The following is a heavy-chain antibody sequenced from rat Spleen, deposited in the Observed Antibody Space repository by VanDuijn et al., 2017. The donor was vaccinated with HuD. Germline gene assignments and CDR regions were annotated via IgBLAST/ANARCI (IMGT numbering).Heavy chain of an antibody. CDR2: ILYDGSST. Sequence: EVQLVESGGGLVQPGRSLKLSCAASKFTFSNDAMAWVRQAPTKGLEWVATILYDGSSTYYRDSVKGRFTISRDNAKSTLYLQMDSLRSEDTASYYCARQVGYTYYWYFDFWGQGVMVTVSS. V-gene: IGHV5-7*01. CDR3: ARQVGYTYYWYFDF. CDR1: KFTFSNDA. D-gene: IGHD1-4*01. J-gene: IGHJ1*01.